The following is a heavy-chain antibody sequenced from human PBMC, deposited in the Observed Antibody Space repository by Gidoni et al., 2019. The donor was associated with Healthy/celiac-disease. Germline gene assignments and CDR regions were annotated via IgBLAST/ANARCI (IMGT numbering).Heavy chain of an antibody. J-gene: IGHJ4*02. Sequence: QVQLQQWGAGLLKPSETLSLTCAVYGGSFSGYYWSWIRQPPGKGLEWIGEINHSGSTNYNPSLKSRVTISVDTSKNQFSLKLSSVTAADTAVYYCARAYGVGFLPYYFDYWGQGTLVTVSS. CDR2: INHSGST. D-gene: IGHD3-10*01. V-gene: IGHV4-34*01. CDR3: ARAYGVGFLPYYFDY. CDR1: GGSFSGYY.